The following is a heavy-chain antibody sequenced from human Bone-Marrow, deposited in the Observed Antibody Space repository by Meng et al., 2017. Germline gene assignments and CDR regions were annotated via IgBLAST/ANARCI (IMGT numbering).Heavy chain of an antibody. CDR2: INHSGST. D-gene: IGHD1-1*01. Sequence: HVPLTQWGGGLLRPSGTLSLTCAVYGGSFSGYYWGWIRQPPGKGLEWIGEINHSGSTNYNPSLKSRVTISVDTSKNQFSLKLSSVTAADTAVYYCARGTRPLLFQHWGQGTLVTVSS. CDR3: ARGTRPLLFQH. V-gene: IGHV4-34*01. J-gene: IGHJ1*01. CDR1: GGSFSGYY.